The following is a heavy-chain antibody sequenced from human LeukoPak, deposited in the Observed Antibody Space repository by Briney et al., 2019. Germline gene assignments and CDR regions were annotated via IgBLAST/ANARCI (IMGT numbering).Heavy chain of an antibody. V-gene: IGHV3-64D*09. CDR1: GFTFSSYA. CDR2: ISSNGGST. J-gene: IGHJ5*02. Sequence: GGSLRLSCSASGFTFSSYAMHWVRQAPGKGLEYVSAISSNGGSTHYADSVKGRFTISRDNSKNTLYLQMSSLRAEDTAVYYCVKGEGSGYYWFDPWGQGTLVTVSS. D-gene: IGHD5-12*01. CDR3: VKGEGSGYYWFDP.